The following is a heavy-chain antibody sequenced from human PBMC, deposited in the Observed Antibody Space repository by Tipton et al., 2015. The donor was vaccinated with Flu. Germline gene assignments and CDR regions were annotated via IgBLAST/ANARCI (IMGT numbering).Heavy chain of an antibody. D-gene: IGHD2-2*01. CDR3: ARGGLSWQYQLLYFDD. CDR1: GFTISNAW. V-gene: IGHV3-7*01. Sequence: VQLVQSGGGLVNPGGSLRLSCAASGFTISNAWMTWVRQAPGKGLEWVANIKQDGSDKYYVDSVKGRFTISRDNAKSSLYLQMSSLRVEDTAVYYCARGGLSWQYQLLYFDDWGQGTLVTVSS. CDR2: IKQDGSDK. J-gene: IGHJ4*02.